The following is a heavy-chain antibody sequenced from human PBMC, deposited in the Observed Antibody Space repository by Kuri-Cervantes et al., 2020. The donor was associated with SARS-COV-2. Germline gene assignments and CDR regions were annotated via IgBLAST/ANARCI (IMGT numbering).Heavy chain of an antibody. CDR1: GFTFSRYW. V-gene: IGHV3-74*01. Sequence: LSLTCAASGFTFSRYWMHWVRQAPGKGLVWVSRINSDGSSTSYADSVKGRFTISRDNAKNALYLQMNSLRAEDTAVYYRARDRLRYCSSTSCYGWFDPWGQGTLVTVSS. J-gene: IGHJ5*02. D-gene: IGHD2-2*01. CDR3: ARDRLRYCSSTSCYGWFDP. CDR2: INSDGSST.